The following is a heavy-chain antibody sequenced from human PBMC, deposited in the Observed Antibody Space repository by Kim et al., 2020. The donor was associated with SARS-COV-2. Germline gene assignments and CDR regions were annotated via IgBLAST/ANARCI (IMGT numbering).Heavy chain of an antibody. Sequence: SETLSLTCTVSGGSISSSSYYWGWIRQPPGKGLEWIGSIYYSGSTYYNPSLKSRVTISVDTSKNQFSLKLSSVTAADTAVYYCARHFLGGNSLDYWGQGTLVTVSS. CDR3: ARHFLGGNSLDY. CDR2: IYYSGST. V-gene: IGHV4-39*01. CDR1: GGSISSSSYY. D-gene: IGHD2-21*02. J-gene: IGHJ4*02.